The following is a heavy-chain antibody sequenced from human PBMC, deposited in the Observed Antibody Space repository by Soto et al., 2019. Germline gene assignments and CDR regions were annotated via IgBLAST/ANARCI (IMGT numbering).Heavy chain of an antibody. CDR2: INSDGSST. CDR1: GFTFSRYW. CDR3: ARVPLGDTSGYYWFDS. D-gene: IGHD3-22*01. Sequence: GGSLRLSCAAPGFTFSRYWMHWVRQAPGKGLVWVSRINSDGSSTTYADSVKGRFTISRDNAKNTLYLQMNSLRAEDTAVYYCARVPLGDTSGYYWFDSWGQGTLVTVSS. V-gene: IGHV3-74*01. J-gene: IGHJ5*01.